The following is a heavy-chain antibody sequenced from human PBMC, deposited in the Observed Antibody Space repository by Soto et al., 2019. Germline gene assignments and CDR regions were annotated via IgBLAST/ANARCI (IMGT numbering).Heavy chain of an antibody. V-gene: IGHV1-18*01. Sequence: LQSAAELRSPGASVKVYCKTSGYSFARYGVSWVRQAPGQGLEWLGWISGFNGKTEYSQSLRDRVNLTTDTSTGTAHLELRRLKSDVTAIYYCARDRNYCGPAGANWFDLWGQGTLVTVSS. CDR3: ARDRNYCGPAGANWFDL. D-gene: IGHD2-21*01. J-gene: IGHJ5*02. CDR2: ISGFNGKT. CDR1: GYSFARYG.